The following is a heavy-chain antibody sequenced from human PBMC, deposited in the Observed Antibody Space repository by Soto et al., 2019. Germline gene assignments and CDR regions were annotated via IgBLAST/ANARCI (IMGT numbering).Heavy chain of an antibody. Sequence: SVKVSCKASGGTFSSYAVSWVRQAPGQGLEWMGGIIPIFGTANYAQKFQGRVTITADESTSTAYMELSSLRSEDTAVYYCARGTTYYDILTGPDLGFWDYWGQGTLVTVSS. CDR3: ARGTTYYDILTGPDLGFWDY. CDR1: GGTFSSYA. D-gene: IGHD3-9*01. CDR2: IIPIFGTA. V-gene: IGHV1-69*13. J-gene: IGHJ4*02.